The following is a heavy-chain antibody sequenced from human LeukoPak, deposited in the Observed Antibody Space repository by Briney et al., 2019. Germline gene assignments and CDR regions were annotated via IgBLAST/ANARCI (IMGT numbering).Heavy chain of an antibody. CDR3: AREGSSSWYFDY. J-gene: IGHJ4*02. V-gene: IGHV3-23*01. D-gene: IGHD6-13*01. CDR2: ISPSGDIT. Sequence: GGTLRLSCAASGFTFSNHGMNWVRQAPGKGLEWVSGISPSGDITYYADSVKGRFTISRDNSKNTLYPQMGSLRAEDMAVYYCAREGSSSWYFDYWGQGTLVTVSS. CDR1: GFTFSNHG.